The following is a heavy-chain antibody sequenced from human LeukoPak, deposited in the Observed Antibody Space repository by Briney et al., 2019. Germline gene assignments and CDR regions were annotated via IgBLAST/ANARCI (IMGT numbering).Heavy chain of an antibody. J-gene: IGHJ5*02. V-gene: IGHV3-11*01. CDR1: GFKFTTYY. Sequence: PGGSLRLSCVASGFKFTTYYMTWIRQAPGKGLEWLSSISGSGNTIDYADSVKGRFTISRDNAKTSLFLQMNNLTAEDTAVYYCVRLVRGATFDPWGQGALVAVSS. CDR2: ISGSGNTI. D-gene: IGHD3-10*01. CDR3: VRLVRGATFDP.